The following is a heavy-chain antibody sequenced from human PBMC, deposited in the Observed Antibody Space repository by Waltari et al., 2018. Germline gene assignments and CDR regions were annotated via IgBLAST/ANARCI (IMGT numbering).Heavy chain of an antibody. V-gene: IGHV4-34*01. CDR3: ARGPRTRIRLYYYYYYMDV. Sequence: QVQLQQWGAGLLKPSETLSLTCAVYGGSFSGYYCSWIRQPPGKGLEWIGEINHSGSTNYNPSLKSRVTISVDTSKNQFSLKLSSVTAADTAVYYCARGPRTRIRLYYYYYYMDVWGKGTTVTVSS. CDR2: INHSGST. CDR1: GGSFSGYY. J-gene: IGHJ6*03.